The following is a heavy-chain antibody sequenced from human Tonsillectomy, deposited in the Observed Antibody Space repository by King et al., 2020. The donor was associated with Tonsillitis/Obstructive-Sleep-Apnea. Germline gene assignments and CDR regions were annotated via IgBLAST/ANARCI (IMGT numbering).Heavy chain of an antibody. CDR2: SRPNNGDT. J-gene: IGHJ1*01. CDR3: ARDYYDSSGYYHAYFQH. CDR1: GHTFTSYD. Sequence: LQLVQSGAEVRKPGASVKVSCKASGHTFTSYDITWVRQAPGQGLEWMGWSRPNNGDTNYAQKLQGRVTMTSDTSTNTAYMELRRLRSDDTAVYYCARDYYDSSGYYHAYFQHWGQGTLVTVSS. V-gene: IGHV1-18*01. D-gene: IGHD3-22*01.